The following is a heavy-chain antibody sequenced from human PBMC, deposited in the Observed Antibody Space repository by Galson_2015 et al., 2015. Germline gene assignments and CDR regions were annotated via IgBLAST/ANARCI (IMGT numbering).Heavy chain of an antibody. Sequence: SLRLSCAASGFTFSSYGMHWVRQAPGKGLEWVAVISYDGSNKYYADSVKGRFTISRDNSKNTLYLQMNSLRAEDTAVYYCARGTYGGNPDSWGQGTLVTVSS. CDR1: GFTFSSYG. CDR2: ISYDGSNK. D-gene: IGHD4-23*01. CDR3: ARGTYGGNPDS. J-gene: IGHJ5*02. V-gene: IGHV3-30*03.